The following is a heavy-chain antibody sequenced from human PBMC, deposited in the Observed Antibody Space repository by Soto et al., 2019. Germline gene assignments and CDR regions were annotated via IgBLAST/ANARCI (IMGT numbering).Heavy chain of an antibody. CDR2: ISWNSGSI. J-gene: IGHJ4*02. CDR1: GFTFSDSA. Sequence: VQLVESGGGLVQPGGSLKLSCAASGFTFSDSAIHWVRQASGKGLEWVSGISWNSGSIGYADSVKGRFTISRDNAKNSLYLQMNSLRAEDTALYYCAKDIGGSYRGVFDYWGQGTLVTVSS. D-gene: IGHD1-26*01. CDR3: AKDIGGSYRGVFDY. V-gene: IGHV3-9*01.